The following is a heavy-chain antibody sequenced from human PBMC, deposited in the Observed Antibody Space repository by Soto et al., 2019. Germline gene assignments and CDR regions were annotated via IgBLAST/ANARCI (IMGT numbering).Heavy chain of an antibody. V-gene: IGHV1-69*13. CDR3: AIPGKYGDYAYFDY. D-gene: IGHD4-17*01. J-gene: IGHJ4*02. Sequence: SVKVSCKASGGTFSSYAISWVRQAPGQGLEWMGGIIPIFGTANYAQKFQGRVTITADESTSTAYMELSSPRSEDTSVYFCAIPGKYGDYAYFDYWGQGTLVTVSS. CDR1: GGTFSSYA. CDR2: IIPIFGTA.